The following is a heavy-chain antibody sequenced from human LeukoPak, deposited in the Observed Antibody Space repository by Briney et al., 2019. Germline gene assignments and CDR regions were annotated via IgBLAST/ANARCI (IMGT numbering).Heavy chain of an antibody. J-gene: IGHJ6*02. CDR3: ARGRVPGYSSSWGYDV. CDR1: GYTFTSYG. V-gene: IGHV1-8*02. Sequence: ASVRVSCKASGYTFTSYGINWVRQATGQGLEWMGWMNPNSGNTGYAQKFQGRVTMTRNPSISTAYMELSSLRSEDTAVYYCARGRVPGYSSSWGYDVWGQGTTVTVSS. CDR2: MNPNSGNT. D-gene: IGHD6-13*01.